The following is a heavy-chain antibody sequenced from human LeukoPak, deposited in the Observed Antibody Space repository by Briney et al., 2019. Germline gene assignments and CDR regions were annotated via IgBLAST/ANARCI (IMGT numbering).Heavy chain of an antibody. CDR1: GFTVTNYA. D-gene: IGHD2-2*01. V-gene: IGHV3-23*01. Sequence: GGSLRLSCAASGFTVTNYAMYWVRQAPGKELEWVSAISGRDDSTYYADSVKGRFTITRDNSKNTLYLQMNSLRAEDTAVYYCAKDLSSTSYWGQGTLVTVSS. CDR2: ISGRDDST. J-gene: IGHJ4*02. CDR3: AKDLSSTSY.